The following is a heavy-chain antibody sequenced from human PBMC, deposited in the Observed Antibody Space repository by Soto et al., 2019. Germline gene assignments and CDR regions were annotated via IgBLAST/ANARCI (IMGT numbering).Heavy chain of an antibody. V-gene: IGHV3-23*01. CDR3: AKNQERELPRVIDF. CDR1: GLTFSNYA. D-gene: IGHD1-7*01. CDR2: MSGSSSTT. J-gene: IGHJ4*02. Sequence: GGSLRLSCATSGLTFSNYAMSWVRQAPGGGLEWVSSMSGSSSTTYYADSVRGRFTISRDRSKNTLYLQMSSLRAEDTALCYCAKNQERELPRVIDFWGQGTLVTVSS.